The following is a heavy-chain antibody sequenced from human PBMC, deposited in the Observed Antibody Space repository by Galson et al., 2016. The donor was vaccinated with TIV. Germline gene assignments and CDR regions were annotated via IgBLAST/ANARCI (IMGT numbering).Heavy chain of an antibody. Sequence: LRLSCAASGFTFSSHEMNWVRQAPGKGLEWVSYIIESGRSTYYADSVKGRFSISRDNAKNSLYLQMSSLRAEDTAVYYGAGGRGDCDTTSCYVDYWGQGTLVTVSS. V-gene: IGHV3-48*03. CDR2: IIESGRST. CDR3: AGGRGDCDTTSCYVDY. J-gene: IGHJ4*02. CDR1: GFTFSSHE. D-gene: IGHD2-2*01.